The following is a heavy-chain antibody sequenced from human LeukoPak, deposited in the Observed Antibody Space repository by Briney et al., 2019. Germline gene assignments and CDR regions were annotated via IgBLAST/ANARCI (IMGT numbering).Heavy chain of an antibody. J-gene: IGHJ4*02. V-gene: IGHV1-8*03. CDR3: AREEGDDSSGYYYFDY. CDR2: MNPNSGNT. CDR1: GYTFTSYD. Sequence: ASVKVSCKASGYTFTSYDINWVRQATGQGLEWMGWMNPNSGNTGYAQKFQGRVTITRNTSISTAYMELSSLRSEDTAVYYCAREEGDDSSGYYYFDYWGQGTLVTVSS. D-gene: IGHD3-22*01.